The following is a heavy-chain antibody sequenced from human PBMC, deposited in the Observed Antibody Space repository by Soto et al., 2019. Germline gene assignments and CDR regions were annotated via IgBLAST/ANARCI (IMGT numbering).Heavy chain of an antibody. V-gene: IGHV1-8*01. CDR1: GNTFTSYD. D-gene: IGHD3-22*01. CDR3: ARGYYYDSSGYYERYYYYGMDV. Sequence: ASVKVSCKASGNTFTSYDINWVRQATGQGLEWMGWMNPNSGNTGYAQNFQGRVTMTRNTSISTAYMELSSLRSEDTAVYYCARGYYYDSSGYYERYYYYGMDVWGQVTTVTVSS. CDR2: MNPNSGNT. J-gene: IGHJ6*02.